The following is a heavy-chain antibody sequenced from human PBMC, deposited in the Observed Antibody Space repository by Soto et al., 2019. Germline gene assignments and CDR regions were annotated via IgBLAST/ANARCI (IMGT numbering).Heavy chain of an antibody. Sequence: PGGSLRLSCAASGFTFSSYGMHWVRQAPGKGLEWVAVIWYDGSNKYYADSVKGRFTISRDNSKNTLYLQMNSLRAEDTAVYYCARDGIAAAEGLPEIDPWGQGTLVTVSS. V-gene: IGHV3-33*01. CDR3: ARDGIAAAEGLPEIDP. CDR2: IWYDGSNK. J-gene: IGHJ5*02. CDR1: GFTFSSYG. D-gene: IGHD6-13*01.